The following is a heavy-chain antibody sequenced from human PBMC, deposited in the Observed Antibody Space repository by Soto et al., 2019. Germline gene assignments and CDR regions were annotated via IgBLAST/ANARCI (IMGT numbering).Heavy chain of an antibody. CDR1: GGSISSGGYY. J-gene: IGHJ6*02. V-gene: IGHV4-31*03. CDR2: TYYSGST. Sequence: QVQLQESGPGLVKPSQTLSLTCTVSGGSISSGGYYWSWIRQHPGKGLEWIGYTYYSGSTYYNPSRKSRVTISVDTSKNQFSLKLSSVTAADTAVYYCARGGRRSPGMDVWGQGTTVTVSS. CDR3: ARGGRRSPGMDV.